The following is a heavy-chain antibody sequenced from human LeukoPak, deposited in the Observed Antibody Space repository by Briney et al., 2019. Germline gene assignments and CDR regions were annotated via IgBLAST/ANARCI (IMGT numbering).Heavy chain of an antibody. CDR3: ASTHRRFGELLYYFDY. J-gene: IGHJ4*02. D-gene: IGHD3-10*01. CDR2: INHSGST. CDR1: GGSISSGDYY. Sequence: SQTLSLTCTVSGGSISSGDYYWSWIRQPPGKGLEWIGEINHSGSTNYNPSLKSRVTISVDTSKNQFSLKLSSVTAADTAVYYCASTHRRFGELLYYFDYWGQGTLVTVSS. V-gene: IGHV4-30-4*08.